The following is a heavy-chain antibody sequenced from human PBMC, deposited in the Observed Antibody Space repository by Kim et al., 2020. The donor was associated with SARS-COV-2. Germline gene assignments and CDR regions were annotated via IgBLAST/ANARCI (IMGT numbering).Heavy chain of an antibody. D-gene: IGHD5-12*01. CDR2: K. J-gene: IGHJ4*02. Sequence: KNYRDIHKGRFTISRDNAKNSLYLQMNSLRAEDTAVYYCATYIDAIDDGDYGGQGTRLTVSP. CDR3: ATYIDAIDDGDY. V-gene: IGHV3-7*03.